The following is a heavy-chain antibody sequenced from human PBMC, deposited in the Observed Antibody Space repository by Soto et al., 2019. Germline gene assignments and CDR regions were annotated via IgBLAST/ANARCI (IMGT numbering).Heavy chain of an antibody. Sequence: PGGWRVLSCEPSGFTVSSYAMHWVRQARGKGREGVEVISDDGSNKYYADSVKGRFTISRDNSKNTLYLQMNSLRAEDTAVYYCARDRVVAARVYYYYGMDVWGQGT. CDR1: GFTVSSYA. V-gene: IGHV3-30-3*01. CDR3: ARDRVVAARVYYYYGMDV. CDR2: ISDDGSNK. J-gene: IGHJ6*02. D-gene: IGHD2-15*01.